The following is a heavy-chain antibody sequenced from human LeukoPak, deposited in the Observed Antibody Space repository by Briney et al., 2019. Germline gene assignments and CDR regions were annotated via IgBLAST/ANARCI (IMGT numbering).Heavy chain of an antibody. J-gene: IGHJ6*03. CDR1: GFTFSSYS. D-gene: IGHD3-3*01. CDR2: ISSSSSYI. Sequence: PGGSLRLSCAASGFTFSSYSMNWVRQAPGKGLEWVSSISSSSSYIYYADSVKGRFTISRDNAKNSLYLQMNSLRAEDTAVYYCAKGVTVFGVVIKTYMDVWGKGTTVTVSS. V-gene: IGHV3-21*01. CDR3: AKGVTVFGVVIKTYMDV.